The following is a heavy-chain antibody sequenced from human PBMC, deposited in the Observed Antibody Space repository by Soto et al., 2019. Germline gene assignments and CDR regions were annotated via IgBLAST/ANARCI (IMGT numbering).Heavy chain of an antibody. D-gene: IGHD2-15*01. CDR3: TTERIVVVVAAIPVYYYFDY. CDR2: IKSKTDGGTT. V-gene: IGHV3-15*01. Sequence: PGGSLRLSCAASGFTFSNAWMSWVRQAPGKGLEWVGRIKSKTDGGTTDYAAPVKGRFTISRDDSKNTLYLQMNSLKTEDTAVYYCTTERIVVVVAAIPVYYYFDYWGQGTLVTVSS. CDR1: GFTFSNAW. J-gene: IGHJ4*02.